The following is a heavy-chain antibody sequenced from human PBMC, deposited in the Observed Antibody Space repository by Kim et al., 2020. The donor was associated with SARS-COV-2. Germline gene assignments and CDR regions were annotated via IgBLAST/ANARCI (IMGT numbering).Heavy chain of an antibody. J-gene: IGHJ4*02. Sequence: TYYADSVKGRFTISRDNSKNTLYLQMNSLRAEDTAVYYCAKGPWVTPDYWGQGTLVTVSS. D-gene: IGHD2-21*02. CDR2: T. V-gene: IGHV3-23*01. CDR3: AKGPWVTPDY.